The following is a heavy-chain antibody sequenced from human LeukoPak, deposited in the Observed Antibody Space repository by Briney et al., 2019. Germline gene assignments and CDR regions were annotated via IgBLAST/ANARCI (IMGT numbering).Heavy chain of an antibody. Sequence: GGSLRLSCAASGFTVSSNYMSWVRQAPGKGLEWVSAISGSGGSTYYADSVKGRFTISRDNSKNTLYLQMNSLRAEDTAVYYCAKDEDLGFDPWGQGTLVTVSS. CDR1: GFTVSSNY. V-gene: IGHV3-23*01. CDR2: ISGSGGST. CDR3: AKDEDLGFDP. J-gene: IGHJ5*02.